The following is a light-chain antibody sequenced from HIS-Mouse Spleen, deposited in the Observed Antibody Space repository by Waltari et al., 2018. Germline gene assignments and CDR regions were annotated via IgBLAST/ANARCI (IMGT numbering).Light chain of an antibody. CDR1: ALPNKY. V-gene: IGLV1-44*01. J-gene: IGLJ2*01. CDR2: SNN. Sequence: ELTQPPSVSVSPGQTARITCSGDALPNKYAYWYPQLPGTAPKLLIYSNNQRPSGVPDRFSGSKSGTSASLAISGLQSEDEADYYCAAWDDSLNGVVFGGGTKLTVL. CDR3: AAWDDSLNGVV.